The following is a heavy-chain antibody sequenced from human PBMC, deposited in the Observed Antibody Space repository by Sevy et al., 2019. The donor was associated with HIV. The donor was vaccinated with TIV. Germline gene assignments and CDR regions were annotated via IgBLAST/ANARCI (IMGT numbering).Heavy chain of an antibody. CDR2: FDPEDGER. Sequence: ASVKVSCKVSGYTLTQLSMHWVRQAPGKGLEWLGSFDPEDGERIYAQKFQGRFTMTEETSTDTAYMELSSLRSEDTAIYYCATGREYYEGNSGYFDYWSQGTLVTVSS. D-gene: IGHD3-3*01. V-gene: IGHV1-24*01. CDR3: ATGREYYEGNSGYFDY. J-gene: IGHJ4*02. CDR1: GYTLTQLS.